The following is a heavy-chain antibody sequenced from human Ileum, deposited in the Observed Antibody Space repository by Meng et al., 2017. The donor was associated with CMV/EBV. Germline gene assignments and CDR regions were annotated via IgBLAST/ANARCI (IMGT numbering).Heavy chain of an antibody. CDR2: VDHSGST. Sequence: GTSLNSSSFYWGWVRRPQGKGLEWIGSVDHSGSTYYNLSLKSRLTISVDTSKNQFSLKLRSVTAADTAVYYCARQATFGEFWFDPWGQGTLVTVSS. J-gene: IGHJ5*02. D-gene: IGHD3-10*01. CDR1: GTSLNSSSFY. V-gene: IGHV4-39*01. CDR3: ARQATFGEFWFDP.